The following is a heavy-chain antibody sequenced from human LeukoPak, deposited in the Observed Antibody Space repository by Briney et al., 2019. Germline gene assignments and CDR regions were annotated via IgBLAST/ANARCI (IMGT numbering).Heavy chain of an antibody. CDR3: ARQIVGATYFDY. Sequence: SETLSLTCTVSGGSISSYYLSWIRQPPGKGLEWIGYIYYSGSTNYNPSLKSRVTISVDTSKNQFSLKLSSVTAADTAVYYCARQIVGATYFDYWGQGTLVTVSS. CDR1: GGSISSYY. J-gene: IGHJ4*02. CDR2: IYYSGST. V-gene: IGHV4-59*01. D-gene: IGHD1-26*01.